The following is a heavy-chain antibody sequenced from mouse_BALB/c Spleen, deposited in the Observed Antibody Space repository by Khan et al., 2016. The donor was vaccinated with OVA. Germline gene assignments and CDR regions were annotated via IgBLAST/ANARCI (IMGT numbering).Heavy chain of an antibody. V-gene: IGHV5-6*01. CDR3: ARLAYYYDSEGFAY. CDR1: GFTFSTYG. CDR2: ISSGGSYT. D-gene: IGHD1-1*01. J-gene: IGHJ3*01. Sequence: EVELVESGGDLVKPEGSLKLSCAASGFTFSTYGMSWVRQTPDKRLEWVATISSGGSYTYYPDSVQGRFTISRDNAKNTLYLQMSSLKSEDTAVFYGARLAYYYDSEGFAYWGQGTLVTVSA.